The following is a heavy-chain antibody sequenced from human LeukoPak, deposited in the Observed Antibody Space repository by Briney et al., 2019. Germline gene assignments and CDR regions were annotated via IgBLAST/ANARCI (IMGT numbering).Heavy chain of an antibody. CDR1: GFTFDNYA. Sequence: GGSLRLSCAAAGFTFDNYAMHWVRQAPGKGLEWVSRISWNTGNIDYADSAKGRFTISRDNAKNSLYLQMNSLRAEDTALYYCAKGTTFDAFDMWGQGTMVTVSS. V-gene: IGHV3-9*01. D-gene: IGHD3-16*01. CDR2: ISWNTGNI. CDR3: AKGTTFDAFDM. J-gene: IGHJ3*02.